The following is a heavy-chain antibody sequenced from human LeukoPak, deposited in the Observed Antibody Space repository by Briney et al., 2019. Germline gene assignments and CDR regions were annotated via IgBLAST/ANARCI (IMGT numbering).Heavy chain of an antibody. J-gene: IGHJ4*02. CDR1: GGSFSGYY. D-gene: IGHD6-13*01. Sequence: SETLPLTCAVYGGSFSGYYWSWIRQPPGKGLEWIGEINHSGSTNYKPSLKSRVTISFDTSKNQFSLKLSSVTAADTAVYYCARAGNGYSSSWYVSHFDYWGQGTTVTVSS. V-gene: IGHV4-34*01. CDR3: ARAGNGYSSSWYVSHFDY. CDR2: INHSGST.